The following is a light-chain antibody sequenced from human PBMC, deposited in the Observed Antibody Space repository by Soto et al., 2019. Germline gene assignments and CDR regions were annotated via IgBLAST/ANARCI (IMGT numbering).Light chain of an antibody. CDR1: SSDVGGYNY. CDR3: SSYTTIHVI. Sequence: QSALTQPASVSGSPGQSITISCTGTSSDVGGYNYVSWYQQHPGKAPKVIIYDVSYRPSGVSNRFSGSKSGNTASLTISGLQAEDEADYYCSSYTTIHVIFGGGTKLTVL. V-gene: IGLV2-14*03. J-gene: IGLJ2*01. CDR2: DVS.